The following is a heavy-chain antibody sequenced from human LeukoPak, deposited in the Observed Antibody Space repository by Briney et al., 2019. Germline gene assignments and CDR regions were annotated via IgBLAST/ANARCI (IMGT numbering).Heavy chain of an antibody. V-gene: IGHV4-34*01. CDR2: INHSGST. CDR1: GGSFSGYY. J-gene: IGHJ4*02. CDR3: ARRSVVGATLGY. Sequence: SETLSLTCAVYGGSFSGYYWSWIRQPPGKGLEWIGEINHSGSTNYNPSLKSRVTISVDTPKNQFSLKLSSVTAADTAVYYCARRSVVGATLGYWGQGTLVTVSS. D-gene: IGHD1-26*01.